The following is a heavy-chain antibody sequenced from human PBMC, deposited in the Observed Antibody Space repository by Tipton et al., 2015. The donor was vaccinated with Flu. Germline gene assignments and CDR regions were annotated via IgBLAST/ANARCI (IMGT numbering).Heavy chain of an antibody. J-gene: IGHJ3*02. Sequence: SLRLPCAASGFTLSLYAIHWVRRAPGKGLEWVALISKDGSEKYFADSVKGRSTISRDNSRNMVSLQMNSLRAEDTAVYYCARDLPYGGTAFDIWGQGTMVTVSS. V-gene: IGHV3-30*04. CDR2: ISKDGSEK. D-gene: IGHD4/OR15-4a*01. CDR3: ARDLPYGGTAFDI. CDR1: GFTLSLYA.